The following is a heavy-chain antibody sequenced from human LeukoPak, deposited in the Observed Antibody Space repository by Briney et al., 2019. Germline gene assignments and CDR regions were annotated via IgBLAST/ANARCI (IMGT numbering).Heavy chain of an antibody. CDR2: IYYSGST. J-gene: IGHJ5*02. CDR3: ARDSGYCGGDCYSGWFDP. V-gene: IGHV4-59*01. CDR1: GGXISSYY. D-gene: IGHD2-21*02. Sequence: SETLSLTCTVSGGXISSYYWSWIRQPPGKGLEWIGYIYYSGSTNYNPSLKSRVTISVDTSKNQFSLKLSSVTAADTAVYYCARDSGYCGGDCYSGWFDPWGQGTLVTVSS.